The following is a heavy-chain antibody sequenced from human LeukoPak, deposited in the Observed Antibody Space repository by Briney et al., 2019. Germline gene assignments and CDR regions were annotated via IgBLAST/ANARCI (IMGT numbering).Heavy chain of an antibody. V-gene: IGHV3-15*07. CDR3: AGMGTRLAAAVLDY. Sequence: PGGSLRLSCAASGFTLSSYSMNWVRQAPGKGLEWVGRIKTKTDGETTDYAAPVKGRFTISRDDSKNTLYLQMNSLKTEDTAVYFCAGMGTRLAAAVLDYWGQGTLVTVSS. D-gene: IGHD6-13*01. CDR1: GFTLSSYS. CDR2: IKTKTDGETT. J-gene: IGHJ4*02.